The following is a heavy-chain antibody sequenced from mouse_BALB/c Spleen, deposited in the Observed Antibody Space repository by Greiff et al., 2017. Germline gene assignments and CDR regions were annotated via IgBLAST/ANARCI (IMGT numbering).Heavy chain of an antibody. V-gene: IGHV1S137*01. D-gene: IGHD1-1*02. J-gene: IGHJ2*01. Sequence: VKVVESGAELVRPGVSVKISCKGSGYTFTDYAMHWVKQSHAKSLEWIGVISTYYGDASYNQKFKGKATMTVDKSSSTAYMELARLTSEDSAIYYCARSGTMYYFDYWGQGTTLTVSS. CDR1: GYTFTDYA. CDR2: ISTYYGDA. CDR3: ARSGTMYYFDY.